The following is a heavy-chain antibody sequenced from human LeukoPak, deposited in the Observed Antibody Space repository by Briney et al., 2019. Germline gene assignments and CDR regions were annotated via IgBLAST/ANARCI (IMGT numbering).Heavy chain of an antibody. CDR1: GFTFSSYG. CDR2: ISYDGSNK. Sequence: AGGSLRLSCAASGFTFSSYGMHWVRQAPGKGLEWVAVISYDGSNKYYADSVKGRFTISRDNSKNTLYLQMNSLRAEDTAVYYCAKTYYYGSGIGYWDQGTLVTVSS. V-gene: IGHV3-30*18. J-gene: IGHJ4*02. D-gene: IGHD3-10*01. CDR3: AKTYYYGSGIGY.